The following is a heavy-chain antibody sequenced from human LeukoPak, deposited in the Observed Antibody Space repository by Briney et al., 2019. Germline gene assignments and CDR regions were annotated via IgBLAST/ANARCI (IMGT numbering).Heavy chain of an antibody. D-gene: IGHD2-15*01. CDR1: KSSLSAWA. Sequence: GGSLRLSCAAAKSSLSAWAMHWVRQAPGKGLEWVSSISSSSSYIYYADSVKGRFTISRDNAKNSLYLQMNSLRAEDTAVYYCARDSWQDIVVVVAATVDFWGQGTLVTVSS. CDR3: ARDSWQDIVVVVAATVDF. J-gene: IGHJ4*02. CDR2: ISSSSSYI. V-gene: IGHV3-21*01.